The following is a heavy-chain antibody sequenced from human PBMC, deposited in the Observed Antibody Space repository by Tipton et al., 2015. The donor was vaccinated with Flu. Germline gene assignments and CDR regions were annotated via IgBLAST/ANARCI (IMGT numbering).Heavy chain of an antibody. Sequence: SLRLSCAASGFAFSDFAVHWVRQAPGKGLEWITVISFDESNQYYADSVRGRFTISRDNSKNTVYLQMSSVRDEDTAVYFCARGYGSGRPSFDYWGQGTPVTVS. CDR3: ARGYGSGRPSFDY. CDR2: ISFDESNQ. J-gene: IGHJ4*02. D-gene: IGHD3-10*01. V-gene: IGHV3-30*04. CDR1: GFAFSDFA.